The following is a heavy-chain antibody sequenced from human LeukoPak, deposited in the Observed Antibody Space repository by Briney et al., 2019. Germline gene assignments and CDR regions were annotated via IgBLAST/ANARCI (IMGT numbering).Heavy chain of an antibody. J-gene: IGHJ5*02. CDR2: INQDGSEK. V-gene: IGHV3-7*05. D-gene: IGHD3-22*01. CDR1: RFTFSNYW. Sequence: GGSLRLSCAVSRFTFSNYWMSWVRRAPGKGLEWVANINQDGSEKYYVDSVKGRFTISRDKAKNSLYLQMNSLRAEDTAVYYCARKLYYYDSGGSAGYAGWFDPWGQGTLVTVSS. CDR3: ARKLYYYDSGGSAGYAGWFDP.